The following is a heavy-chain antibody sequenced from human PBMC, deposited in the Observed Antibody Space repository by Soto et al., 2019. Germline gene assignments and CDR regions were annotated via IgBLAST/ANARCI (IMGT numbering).Heavy chain of an antibody. CDR3: AKDGAISSSPSYFDY. CDR2: ISGSGGST. V-gene: IGHV3-23*01. CDR1: GFTFSSYA. D-gene: IGHD6-6*01. Sequence: GGSLRLSCAASGFTFSSYAMSWVRQAPGKGLEWVSAISGSGGSTYYADSVKGRFTISRDNSKNTLYLQMNSLRAEDTAVYYCAKDGAISSSPSYFDYWGQGTLVTVSS. J-gene: IGHJ4*02.